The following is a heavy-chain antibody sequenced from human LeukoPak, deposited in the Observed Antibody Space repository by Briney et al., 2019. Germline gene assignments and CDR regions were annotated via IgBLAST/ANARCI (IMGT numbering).Heavy chain of an antibody. D-gene: IGHD6-6*01. V-gene: IGHV1-69*04. Sequence: SVKVSCKASGGTFSIYAISWVRQAPGQGLEWMGRIIPILGIANYAQKFQGRVTITADKSTSTAYMELSSLRSEDTAVYYCARDPTYSSSSENYWGQGTLVTVSS. J-gene: IGHJ4*02. CDR2: IIPILGIA. CDR3: ARDPTYSSSSENY. CDR1: GGTFSIYA.